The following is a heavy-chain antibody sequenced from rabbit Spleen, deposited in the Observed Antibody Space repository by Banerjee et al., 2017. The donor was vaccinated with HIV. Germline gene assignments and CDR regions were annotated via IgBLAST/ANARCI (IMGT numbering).Heavy chain of an antibody. CDR1: GVSFSGDSY. J-gene: IGHJ6*01. CDR3: ARDTGSSFSSYGMDL. V-gene: IGHV1S45*01. CDR2: IDIGSSGFT. Sequence: QEQLVESGGGLVQPEGSLTLTCTTSGVSFSGDSYMCWVRQAPGKGLEWIACIDIGSSGFTYFATWAKGRFTISKTSSTTVTLQMTSLTAADTATYFCARDTGSSFSSYGMDLWGQGTLVTVS. D-gene: IGHD8-1*01.